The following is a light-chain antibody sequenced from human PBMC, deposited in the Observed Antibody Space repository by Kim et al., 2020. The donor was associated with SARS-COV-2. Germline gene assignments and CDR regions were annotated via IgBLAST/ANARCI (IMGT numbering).Light chain of an antibody. V-gene: IGLV3-9*01. CDR1: NIESKN. CDR2: SDT. Sequence: VSVALGQTASITCGRSNIESKNVHWYQLKPGQVPVLVIYSDTSRPSGIPERFSGFNSGNTATLTISRVQAGDEADYYCQVWDSGVVFGGGTQLTVL. J-gene: IGLJ3*02. CDR3: QVWDSGVV.